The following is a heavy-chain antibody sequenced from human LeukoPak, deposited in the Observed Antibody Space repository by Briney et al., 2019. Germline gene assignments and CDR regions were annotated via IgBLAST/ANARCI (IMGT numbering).Heavy chain of an antibody. CDR2: ISSSSSYI. CDR3: ARDPDIYCSSTSCYSYYYYGMDV. Sequence: GGSLRLSCAASGFTYSSYSMNWVRQAPGKELEWVSSISSSSSYIYYADSVKGRFTISRDNAKNSLYLQMNSLRAEDTAVYYCARDPDIYCSSTSCYSYYYYGMDVWGQGTTVTVSS. CDR1: GFTYSSYS. V-gene: IGHV3-21*01. D-gene: IGHD2-2*02. J-gene: IGHJ6*02.